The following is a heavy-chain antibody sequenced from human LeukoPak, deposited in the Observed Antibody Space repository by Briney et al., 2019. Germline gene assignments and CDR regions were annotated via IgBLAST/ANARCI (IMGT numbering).Heavy chain of an antibody. CDR1: GGSISSYY. Sequence: SETLSLTCTVSGGSISSYYWSWIRQPPGKGLEWIGRIYTSGSTNYNPSLKSRVTMSVDTSKNQFSLKLSSVTAADTAVYYCARDRAAPSVYGDPQGNYFDYWGQGTLVTVSS. D-gene: IGHD4-17*01. CDR2: IYTSGST. V-gene: IGHV4-4*07. J-gene: IGHJ4*02. CDR3: ARDRAAPSVYGDPQGNYFDY.